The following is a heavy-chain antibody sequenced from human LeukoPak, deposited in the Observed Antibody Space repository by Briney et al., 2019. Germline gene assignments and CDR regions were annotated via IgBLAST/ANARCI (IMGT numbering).Heavy chain of an antibody. Sequence: SETLSLTCTVSGGSISSYYWSWIRQPAGKGLEWVGRIYTSGSTNYNPSLKSRVTMSVDTSKNQFSLKLSSVTAADTAVYYCARWVYGSGVNWFDPWGQGTLVTVSS. J-gene: IGHJ5*02. D-gene: IGHD3-10*01. V-gene: IGHV4-4*07. CDR2: IYTSGST. CDR1: GGSISSYY. CDR3: ARWVYGSGVNWFDP.